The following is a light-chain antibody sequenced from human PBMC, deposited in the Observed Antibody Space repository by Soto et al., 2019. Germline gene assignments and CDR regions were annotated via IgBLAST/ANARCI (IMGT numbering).Light chain of an antibody. V-gene: IGKV1-5*03. Sequence: DIQMTQSPSTLSTSVGDRVIITCRASQSISSWFAWYQQKPGKAPKLLIYKASSLESGVPSRFSGSGSGTEFTLTISSLQPDDFATYYCQHYNSYPWTFGQGTKVEIK. CDR3: QHYNSYPWT. J-gene: IGKJ1*01. CDR2: KAS. CDR1: QSISSW.